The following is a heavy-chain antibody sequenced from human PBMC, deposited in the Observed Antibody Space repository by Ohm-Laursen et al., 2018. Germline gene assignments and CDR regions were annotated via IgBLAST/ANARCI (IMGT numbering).Heavy chain of an antibody. CDR3: AHRSNSYSYAMDV. V-gene: IGHV2-5*01. D-gene: IGHD2-8*01. Sequence: TQTLTLTCTFSGFSLSFSGVSVGWIRQPPGKALGRLALIYWNDDKRYNPSLRNRLTITKDTSKNQVVLTMSNMDPVDTATYYCAHRSNSYSYAMDVWGQGTTVTVSS. J-gene: IGHJ6*02. CDR1: GFSLSFSGVS. CDR2: IYWNDDK.